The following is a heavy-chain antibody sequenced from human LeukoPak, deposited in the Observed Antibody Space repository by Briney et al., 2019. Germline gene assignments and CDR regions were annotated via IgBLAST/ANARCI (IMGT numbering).Heavy chain of an antibody. D-gene: IGHD3-22*01. J-gene: IGHJ4*02. CDR2: INPSGGST. CDR3: ARPMYYYDSSGYYPFDY. Sequence: ASVKVSCKASGYTFTSYYMHWVRQAPGQGLEWMGIINPSGGSTSYAQKFQGRVTMTRDMSTSTVYMELSSLRSEDTAVYYCARPMYYYDSSGYYPFDYWGQGTLVTVSS. V-gene: IGHV1-46*01. CDR1: GYTFTSYY.